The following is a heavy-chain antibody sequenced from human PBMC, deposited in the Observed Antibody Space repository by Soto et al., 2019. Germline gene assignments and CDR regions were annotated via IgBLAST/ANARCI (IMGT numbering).Heavy chain of an antibody. CDR1: GGSISSGDYY. CDR3: ARDPGMVRGVTWFDP. V-gene: IGHV4-30-4*01. D-gene: IGHD3-10*01. CDR2: IYYSGST. Sequence: QVQLQESGPGLVKPSQTLSLTCTVSGGSISSGDYYWSWIRQPPGKGLEWIGYIYYSGSTYYNPSLKSRVTISVDTSKTQFSLKLSSVTAADTAVYYCARDPGMVRGVTWFDPWGQGTLVTVSS. J-gene: IGHJ5*02.